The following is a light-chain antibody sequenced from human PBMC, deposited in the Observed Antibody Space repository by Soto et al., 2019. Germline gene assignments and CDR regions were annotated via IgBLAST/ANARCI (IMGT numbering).Light chain of an antibody. CDR3: SSHTTITTRV. J-gene: IGLJ1*01. CDR2: EVS. CDR1: SSDVGAYNY. Sequence: QSALTQPASVSGSPGQSITISCTGTSSDVGAYNYVSWYQQHPGKAPKLIIYEVSNRPSGVSWRFSGSKSGNTASLTISGLQSEDEADYYCSSHTTITTRVFGTGTKVTV. V-gene: IGLV2-14*01.